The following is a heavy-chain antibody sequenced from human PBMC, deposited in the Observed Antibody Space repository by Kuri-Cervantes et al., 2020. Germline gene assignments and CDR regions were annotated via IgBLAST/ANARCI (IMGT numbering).Heavy chain of an antibody. J-gene: IGHJ5*02. V-gene: IGHV4-34*01. D-gene: IGHD6-6*01. Sequence: GSLRLSCAVYGGSFSGYFWSWIRQPPGKGLEWIGEINHSGSTYYNPSLKSRVTISVDTSKNQFSLKLSSVTAADTAVYYCARESEYSSSSVFDPWGQGTLVTVSS. CDR3: ARESEYSSSSVFDP. CDR1: GGSFSGYF. CDR2: INHSGST.